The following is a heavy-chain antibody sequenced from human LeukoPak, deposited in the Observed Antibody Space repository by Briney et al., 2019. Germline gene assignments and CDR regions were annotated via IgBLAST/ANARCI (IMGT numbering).Heavy chain of an antibody. J-gene: IGHJ4*02. V-gene: IGHV3-21*01. CDR2: ISSSSSYI. CDR1: GFTFSSYS. Sequence: GGSLRLSCAASGFTFSSYSMNWVRQAPGKGLEWVSSISSSSSYIYYADSVKGRFTISRDNAKNSLYLQMNSLRAEDTAVYYCARDAPTEPAYDYWGQGTLVTVSS. CDR3: ARDAPTEPAYDY. D-gene: IGHD1-14*01.